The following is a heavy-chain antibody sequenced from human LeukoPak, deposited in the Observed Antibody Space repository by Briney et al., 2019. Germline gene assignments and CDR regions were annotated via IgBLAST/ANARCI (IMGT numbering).Heavy chain of an antibody. CDR3: AKDSCAGCSVAWGMDV. CDR2: TLFDGSKK. D-gene: IGHD6-19*01. CDR1: GFSRYG. J-gene: IGHJ6*03. Sequence: PGGSLRLSCAASGFSRYGMHWVRQSPGKGLEWVAFTLFDGSKKDYADSVKGRFTISRDSSNNRLYLQMNSLRIDDTAVYYCAKDSCAGCSVAWGMDVWGKGTTVTVSS. V-gene: IGHV3-30*02.